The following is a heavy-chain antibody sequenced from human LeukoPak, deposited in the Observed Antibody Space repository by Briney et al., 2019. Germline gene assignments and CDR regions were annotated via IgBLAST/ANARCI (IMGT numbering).Heavy chain of an antibody. CDR3: ARDLLGYCSGGSCYAGWFDP. J-gene: IGHJ5*02. Sequence: GASVKVSCKASGYTSTSYGISWVRQAPGQGLEWMGWISAYNGNTNYAQKLQGRVTMTTDTSTSTAYMELRSLRSDDTAVYYCARDLLGYCSGGSCYAGWFDPWGQGTLVTVSS. CDR2: ISAYNGNT. D-gene: IGHD2-15*01. V-gene: IGHV1-18*04. CDR1: GYTSTSYG.